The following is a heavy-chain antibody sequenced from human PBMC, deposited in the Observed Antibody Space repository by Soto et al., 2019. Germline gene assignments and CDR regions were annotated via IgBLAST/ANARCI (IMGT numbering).Heavy chain of an antibody. Sequence: QVQLQESGPGLVRPSGTLSLTCAVSGGSIRSNSWWSWVRQPPGKGLEWIGEINHSGSTNYNPSLMSRVTISRDKSNNQFSLNLNSVTAADTAVYYCARVGEQELVPYYWGQGTLVTVSS. V-gene: IGHV4-4*02. CDR3: ARVGEQELVPYY. CDR1: GGSIRSNSW. D-gene: IGHD6-13*01. CDR2: INHSGST. J-gene: IGHJ4*02.